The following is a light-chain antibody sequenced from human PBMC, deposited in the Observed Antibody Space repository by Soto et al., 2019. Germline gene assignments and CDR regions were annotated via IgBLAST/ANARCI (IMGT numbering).Light chain of an antibody. V-gene: IGKV3-20*01. CDR1: QSVSNNY. CDR3: QQYGSSGT. J-gene: IGKJ1*01. Sequence: ESVLTQYPGTLSLSPGKRATLSCRASQSVSNNYLACYQQKPGQAPRLLIYGASSRATGIPDRFSGSGSGTDFTLTISRLEPEDFAVYYCQQYGSSGTFGQGTKVDIK. CDR2: GAS.